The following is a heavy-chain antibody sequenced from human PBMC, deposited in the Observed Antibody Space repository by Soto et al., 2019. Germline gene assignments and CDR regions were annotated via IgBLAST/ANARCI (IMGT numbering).Heavy chain of an antibody. J-gene: IGHJ6*03. D-gene: IGHD3-9*01. CDR2: ISAYNGNT. Sequence: ASVKVSCKASGYTFISYGISWVRQAPGQGLEWMGWISAYNGNTNYAQKLQGRVTMTTDTSTSTAYMELRSLRSDDTAVYYCARDGRSYYDILTGYSVGYMDVWGKGTMVTVSS. CDR3: ARDGRSYYDILTGYSVGYMDV. V-gene: IGHV1-18*01. CDR1: GYTFISYG.